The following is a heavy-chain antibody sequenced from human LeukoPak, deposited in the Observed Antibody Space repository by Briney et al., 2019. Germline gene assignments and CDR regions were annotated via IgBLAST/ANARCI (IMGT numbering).Heavy chain of an antibody. V-gene: IGHV1-2*02. D-gene: IGHD5-18*01. J-gene: IGHJ4*02. Sequence: ASVKVSCKASGYIFTGYYMHWVRQAPGQGLEWMGWINPNSGGTNYAQKFQGRVTMTRDTSISTAYMELSRLRSDDTAVYYCARALSYGGQFDYWGQGTLVTVSS. CDR1: GYIFTGYY. CDR3: ARALSYGGQFDY. CDR2: INPNSGGT.